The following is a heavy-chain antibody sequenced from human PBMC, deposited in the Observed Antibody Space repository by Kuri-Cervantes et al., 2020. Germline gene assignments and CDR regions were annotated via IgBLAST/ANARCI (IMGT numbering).Heavy chain of an antibody. CDR2: INHSGST. V-gene: IGHV4-34*01. CDR1: GGSFSGYY. D-gene: IGHD3-22*01. J-gene: IGHJ3*02. CDR3: ARQNDSSGYYALAI. Sequence: SETLSLTCAVYGGSFSGYYWSWIRQPPGKGLEWIGEINHSGSTNYNPSLKSRVTISVDTSKNQFSLKLSSVTAADTAVYYCARQNDSSGYYALAIWGQGTMVTVSS.